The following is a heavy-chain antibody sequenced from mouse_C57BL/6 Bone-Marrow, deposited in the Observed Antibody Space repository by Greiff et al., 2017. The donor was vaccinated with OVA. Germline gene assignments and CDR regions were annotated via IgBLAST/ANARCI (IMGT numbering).Heavy chain of an antibody. V-gene: IGHV1-7*01. CDR2: INPSSGYT. CDR1: GYTFTSYW. CDR3: AGGNRGGIYAMDY. D-gene: IGHD2-1*01. J-gene: IGHJ4*01. Sequence: QVQLKESGAELAKPGASVKLSCKASGYTFTSYWMHWVKQRPGQGLEWIGYINPSSGYTKYNQKFKDKATLTADKSSSTAYMQLSSLTYEDSAVYYCAGGNRGGIYAMDYWGQGTSVTVSS.